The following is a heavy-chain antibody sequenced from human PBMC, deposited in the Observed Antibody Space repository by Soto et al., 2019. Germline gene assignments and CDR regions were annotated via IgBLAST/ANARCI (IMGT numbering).Heavy chain of an antibody. CDR1: GCTFSSYA. V-gene: IGHV3-23*01. Sequence: GGSLRLSCRASGCTFSSYAMSRVRQAPGKGLEWVSAISGSGGSTYYADSVKGRFTISRDNSKNTLYLQMNSLRAEDTAVYYCAKINGYSSGWFAYWGQGTLVTVSS. J-gene: IGHJ5*01. CDR2: ISGSGGST. CDR3: AKINGYSSGWFAY. D-gene: IGHD6-19*01.